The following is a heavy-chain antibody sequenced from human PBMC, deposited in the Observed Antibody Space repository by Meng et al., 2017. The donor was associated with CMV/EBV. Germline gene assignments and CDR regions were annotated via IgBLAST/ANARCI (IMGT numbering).Heavy chain of an antibody. CDR1: GLTLSSYG. V-gene: IGHV3-30*02. Sequence: GESLKISCAASGLTLSSYGIHWVRQAPGKGLEWVAFIRYDGSNKYYADSVKGRFTISRDNSKNTLYLQMNSLRAEDTAVYYCAKEIVGATIYYYYGMDVWGQGTTVTVSS. CDR3: AKEIVGATIYYYYGMDV. D-gene: IGHD1-26*01. CDR2: IRYDGSNK. J-gene: IGHJ6*02.